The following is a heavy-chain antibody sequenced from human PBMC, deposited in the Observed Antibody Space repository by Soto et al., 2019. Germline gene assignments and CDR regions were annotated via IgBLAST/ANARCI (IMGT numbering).Heavy chain of an antibody. Sequence: SETLSLTCAVYGGSFSGYYWSWIRQPPGKGLEWIGEINHSGSTNYNPSLKSRVTISVDTSKNQFSLKLSSVTAADTAVYYCARGGVVVVPAAVKVFYYYGMDVWGQGTTVTVSS. V-gene: IGHV4-34*01. CDR3: ARGGVVVVPAAVKVFYYYGMDV. J-gene: IGHJ6*02. D-gene: IGHD2-2*01. CDR2: INHSGST. CDR1: GGSFSGYY.